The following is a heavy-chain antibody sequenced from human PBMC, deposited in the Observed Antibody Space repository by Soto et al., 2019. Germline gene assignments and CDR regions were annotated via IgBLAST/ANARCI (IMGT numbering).Heavy chain of an antibody. CDR3: AADSVGGYSYVPYYYYYGMDV. J-gene: IGHJ6*02. V-gene: IGHV1-58*01. D-gene: IGHD5-18*01. Sequence: QMQLVQSGPEVKKPGTSVKVSCKASGFTFTSSAVQWVRQARGQRLEWIGWIVVGSGNTNYAQKFQERVTITRDMSTXXAXMXXSSLRSEDTAVYYCAADSVGGYSYVPYYYYYGMDVWGQGTTVTVSS. CDR1: GFTFTSSA. CDR2: IVVGSGNT.